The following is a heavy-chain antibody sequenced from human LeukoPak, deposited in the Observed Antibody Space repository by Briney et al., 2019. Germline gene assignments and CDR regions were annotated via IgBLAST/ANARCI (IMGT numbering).Heavy chain of an antibody. D-gene: IGHD3-10*01. V-gene: IGHV3-30*02. J-gene: IGHJ6*02. CDR1: GFTFSSYG. CDR2: IRYDGSNK. CDR3: AKAGREVRGVIKLYYYGMDV. Sequence: PGGSLRLSCAASGFTFSSYGMHWVRQAPGKGLEWVAFIRYDGSNKYYADSVKGRFTISRDNSKNTLYLQMNSLRADDTAVYYCAKAGREVRGVIKLYYYGMDVWGQGTTVTVSS.